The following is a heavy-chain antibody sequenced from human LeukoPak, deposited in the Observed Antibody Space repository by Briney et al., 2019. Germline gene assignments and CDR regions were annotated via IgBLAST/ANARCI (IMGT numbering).Heavy chain of an antibody. J-gene: IGHJ4*02. CDR2: IWSDGTNT. Sequence: GGSLRLSCATSGFTFIHYGMHWVRQAPGKGLEWVAVIWSDGTNTYYGDPVKGRFTISRDNFQRTVYLQMNSLRAEDTAVYYFAKYAQRGFDYSNSLDKWGQGTLVTVSS. D-gene: IGHD4-11*01. CDR3: AKYAQRGFDYSNSLDK. V-gene: IGHV3-33*06. CDR1: GFTFIHYG.